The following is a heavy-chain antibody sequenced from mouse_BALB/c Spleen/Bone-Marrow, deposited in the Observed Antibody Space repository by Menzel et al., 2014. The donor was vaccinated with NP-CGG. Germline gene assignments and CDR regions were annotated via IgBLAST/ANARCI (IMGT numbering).Heavy chain of an antibody. V-gene: IGHV10-1*02. D-gene: IGHD2-4*01. CDR1: GFTFNTYA. J-gene: IGHJ4*01. Sequence: EVMLVESGGGLVQPKGSLKISCAASGFTFNTYAMNWVRQAPGKGLEWVARIRSKSNNYATYYVDSVKDRFTVSRDDSQSMLYLQMNNLRTEDTATYYCVTYYDYDLYAMDYWGQGTSVTVSS. CDR2: IRSKSNNYAT. CDR3: VTYYDYDLYAMDY.